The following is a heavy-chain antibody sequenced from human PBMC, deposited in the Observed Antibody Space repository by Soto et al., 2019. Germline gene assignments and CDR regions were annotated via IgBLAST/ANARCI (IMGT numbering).Heavy chain of an antibody. V-gene: IGHV6-1*01. J-gene: IGHJ6*02. D-gene: IGHD3-3*01. Sequence: PSQTLSLTCAISGDSVSSNSAAWNWIRQCPSRGLEWLGRTYYRSKWYNDYAVSVKSRITINPDTSKNQFSLQLNSVTPEDTAVYYCARDPGHDFWSGYPAAYYYYGMDVWGQGTTVTVSS. CDR3: ARDPGHDFWSGYPAAYYYYGMDV. CDR1: GDSVSSNSAA. CDR2: TYYRSKWYN.